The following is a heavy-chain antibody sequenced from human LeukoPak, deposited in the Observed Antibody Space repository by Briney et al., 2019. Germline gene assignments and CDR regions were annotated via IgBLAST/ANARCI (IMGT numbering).Heavy chain of an antibody. CDR3: ARVGANWNPAPGWFDP. V-gene: IGHV4-39*07. J-gene: IGHJ5*02. CDR1: GGSISSSSYY. CDR2: IYYSGST. Sequence: SETLSLTCTVSGGSISSSSYYWGWLRQPPGKGLEWIGSIYYSGSTYYNPSLKSRVTISVDTSKNQFSLKLRSVPAADTAVYYCARVGANWNPAPGWFDPWGQGTLVTVSS. D-gene: IGHD1-20*01.